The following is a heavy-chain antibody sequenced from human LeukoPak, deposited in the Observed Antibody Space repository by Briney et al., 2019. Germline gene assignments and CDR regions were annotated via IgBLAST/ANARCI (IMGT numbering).Heavy chain of an antibody. CDR1: GDSVSSNSAA. J-gene: IGHJ5*01. CDR3: ARDGNNWFDS. V-gene: IGHV6-1*01. CDR2: TYYRSNWYY. D-gene: IGHD1-26*01. Sequence: SQTLSLTCATSGDSVSSNSAAWNWIRQSPSRGLEWLGRTYYRSNWYYDYALSVKSRISINADTSKNQFSLQLNSMSPDDTAMYYCARDGNNWFDSWGQGTLVTVSS.